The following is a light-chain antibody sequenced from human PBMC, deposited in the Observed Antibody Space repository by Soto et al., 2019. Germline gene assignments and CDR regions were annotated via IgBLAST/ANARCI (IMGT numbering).Light chain of an antibody. CDR3: LQSYNYPFT. Sequence: DIQMTQSPSTLSAYVGDRVTITCRASQSISTALAWFQQKPGKAPKFLIDKVSNLESGVPSRFSGSGSGAEFTLTISSLQPDDFAGYYCLQSYNYPFTFGGGTTVEIK. J-gene: IGKJ4*01. V-gene: IGKV1-5*03. CDR1: QSISTA. CDR2: KVS.